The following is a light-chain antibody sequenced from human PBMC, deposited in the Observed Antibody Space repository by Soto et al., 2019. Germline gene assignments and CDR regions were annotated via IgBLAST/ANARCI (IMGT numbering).Light chain of an antibody. J-gene: IGLJ3*02. CDR3: QSYDSSLSGSV. CDR1: SSNIGAGYD. CDR2: GNS. V-gene: IGLV1-40*01. Sequence: QSVLTQPPSVSGAPGQRVTISCTGSSSNIGAGYDVHWYQQLPGTAPKLLIYGNSIRPSGVPDRFSGSKSGTSASLAITGLQADDEADYYCQSYDSSLSGSVFGGGTKLTVL.